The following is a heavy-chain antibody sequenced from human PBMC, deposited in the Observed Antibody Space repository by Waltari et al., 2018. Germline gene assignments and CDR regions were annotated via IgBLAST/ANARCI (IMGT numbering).Heavy chain of an antibody. J-gene: IGHJ6*03. Sequence: EVQLVESGGGLVQPGRSLRLSCAASGFTLDDYAMHWVRQAPGKGLEWVSGISGNSGSIGYADSVKGRFTISRDNAKNSLYLQMNSLRAEDTALYYCAKGGSGWHYMDVWGKGTTVTVSS. CDR1: GFTLDDYA. CDR2: ISGNSGSI. V-gene: IGHV3-9*01. CDR3: AKGGSGWHYMDV. D-gene: IGHD6-19*01.